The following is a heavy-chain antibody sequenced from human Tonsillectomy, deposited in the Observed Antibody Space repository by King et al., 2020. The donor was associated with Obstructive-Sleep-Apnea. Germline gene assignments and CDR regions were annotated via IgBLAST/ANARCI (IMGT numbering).Heavy chain of an antibody. Sequence: GGGGRAAWAGWGVGGGGDWRNWGRQAPGKGLGWVAKIKQEGREEYYVDSGKGRVTTSREKAKNSRYRQMNRLRAEDTAVYYCAGEITYYYDSSGYYYGAFDLWGQGTMVTVSS. J-gene: IGHJ3*01. V-gene: IGHV3-7*01. CDR1: GVGGGGDW. D-gene: IGHD3-22*01. CDR3: AGEITYYYDSSGYYYGAFDL. CDR2: IKQEGREE.